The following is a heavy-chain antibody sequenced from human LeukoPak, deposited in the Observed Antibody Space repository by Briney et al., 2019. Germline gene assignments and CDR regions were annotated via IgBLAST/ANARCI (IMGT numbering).Heavy chain of an antibody. J-gene: IGHJ5*02. CDR2: ISSDSGTI. Sequence: GGSLRLSCGASGLTFSTYSMNWVRQAPGKGLEWVSYISSDSGTIYYADSAKGRFTISRDNAKKSLYLQMNSLRAEDTAVYYCARAAQPGFDPWSQGTLVTVSS. CDR1: GLTFSTYS. D-gene: IGHD1-14*01. CDR3: ARAAQPGFDP. V-gene: IGHV3-48*01.